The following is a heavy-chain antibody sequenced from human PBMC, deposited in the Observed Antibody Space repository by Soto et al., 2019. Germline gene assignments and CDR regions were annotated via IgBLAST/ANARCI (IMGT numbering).Heavy chain of an antibody. D-gene: IGHD3-22*01. CDR1: GGSISSYY. CDR2: IYYSGST. J-gene: IGHJ4*02. CDR3: ARETYYYDSSGYYTHPFDY. Sequence: QVQLQESGPGLVKPSETLSLTCTVSGGSISSYYWRWIRQPPGKGLEWIGYIYYSGSTNYNPSLKSRVTISVDTSKNQFSLKLSSVTAADTAVYYCARETYYYDSSGYYTHPFDYWGQGTLVTVSS. V-gene: IGHV4-59*01.